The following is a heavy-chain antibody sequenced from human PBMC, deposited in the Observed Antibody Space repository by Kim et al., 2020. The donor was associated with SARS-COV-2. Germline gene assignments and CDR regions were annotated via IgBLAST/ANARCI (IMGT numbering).Heavy chain of an antibody. D-gene: IGHD3-16*02. CDR2: ISDTSNYI. V-gene: IGHV3-21*01. CDR1: GFTFNSYG. CDR3: ARDLLFDYVWGSYRSLD. J-gene: IGHJ4*01. Sequence: GGSLRLSCAASGFTFNSYGMNWVRQAPGKGLEWVSTISDTSNYIYYADSVKGRFTISRDNAQSSLYLEMYSLRAEDTAVYYCARDLLFDYVWGSYRSLD.